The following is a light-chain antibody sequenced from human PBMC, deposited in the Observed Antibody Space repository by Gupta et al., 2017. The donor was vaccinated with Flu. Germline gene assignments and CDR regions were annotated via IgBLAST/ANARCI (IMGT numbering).Light chain of an antibody. CDR1: VLATHH. CDR3: QSLVTSDTWV. V-gene: IGLV3-25*02. CDR2: NDT. J-gene: IGLJ3*02. Sequence: SPELTQPASVSVSPGQTATITCSGDVLATHHAYWYQQKPGQAPLLVVFNDTGRPAGIPGRFSGSTSETTVTLTIISVQAEDEADYYCQSLVTSDTWVFGAGTKLTVL.